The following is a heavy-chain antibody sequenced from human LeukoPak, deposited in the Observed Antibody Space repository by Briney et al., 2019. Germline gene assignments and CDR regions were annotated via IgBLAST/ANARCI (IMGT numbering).Heavy chain of an antibody. V-gene: IGHV3-53*01. CDR1: GFTVSSNY. D-gene: IGHD3-22*01. J-gene: IGHJ4*02. CDR3: ARGGDYYDSNFGY. CDR2: IYSGGST. Sequence: GGSLRLSCAASGFTVSSNYMSWVRQAPGKGLEWVSIIYSGGSTSYADSVKGRFTISRDNSKNTLYLQMNSLRAEDTAVYYCARGGDYYDSNFGYWGQGTLVTVSS.